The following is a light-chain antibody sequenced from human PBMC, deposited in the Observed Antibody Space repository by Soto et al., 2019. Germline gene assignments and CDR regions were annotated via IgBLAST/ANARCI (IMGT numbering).Light chain of an antibody. J-gene: IGLJ1*01. CDR1: SSDVGGYNY. CDR3: CSYAGSYTGNYV. V-gene: IGLV2-11*01. CDR2: DVS. Sequence: QSALTQPRSVSGSPGQSVTISCTGTSSDVGGYNYVSWYQQHPGKAPKLMIYDVSKRPSGVPDRFSGSKSGNTASLTISGLQAEDEADYYCCSYAGSYTGNYVFGTGTKLTVL.